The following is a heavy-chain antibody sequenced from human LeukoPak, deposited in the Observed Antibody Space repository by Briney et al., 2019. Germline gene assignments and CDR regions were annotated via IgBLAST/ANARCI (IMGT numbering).Heavy chain of an antibody. Sequence: GGTLRLSCAGSGFTFSSYGMSWVRQAPGQGLEWGSAISGSGGSTYYADSVKGRFTISIDNAKNSLYLKMNSLRVEDTAVYYCAAALAIAVGGTTPGDYWGQGTLVTVSS. CDR1: GFTFSSYG. V-gene: IGHV3-23*01. J-gene: IGHJ4*02. CDR2: ISGSGGST. D-gene: IGHD6-19*01. CDR3: AAALAIAVGGTTPGDY.